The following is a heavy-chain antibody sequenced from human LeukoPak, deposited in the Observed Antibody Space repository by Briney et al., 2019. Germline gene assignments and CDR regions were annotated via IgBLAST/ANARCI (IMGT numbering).Heavy chain of an antibody. Sequence: GASLKTSYNGACTCFTSYLIGWGRPLPGKGVWWMGIIHTGDCDNRYSPSFQSQVTISADKSIRTAYLQWSSLKASDPAMYYCARVSGSSWFSPFDYWGQGTLVTV. CDR3: ARVSGSSWFSPFDY. D-gene: IGHD6-13*01. CDR2: IHTGDCDN. CDR1: CTCFTSYL. J-gene: IGHJ4*02. V-gene: IGHV5-51*01.